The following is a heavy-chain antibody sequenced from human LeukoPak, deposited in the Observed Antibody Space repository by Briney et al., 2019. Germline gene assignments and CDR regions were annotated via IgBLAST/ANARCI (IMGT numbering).Heavy chain of an antibody. CDR2: IFHTGST. V-gene: IGHV4-30-2*01. Sequence: SQTLSLTCVVSGDSISSGAYSWSWIRQPPGKGLEWIGYIFHTGSTFYNPSLKSRVTISVDNSKNQFSLRLSSVTAADTAVYYCARELWFANAPGSWLDPRGQGTLVTVSS. J-gene: IGHJ5*02. CDR1: GDSISSGAYS. D-gene: IGHD3-10*01. CDR3: ARELWFANAPGSWLDP.